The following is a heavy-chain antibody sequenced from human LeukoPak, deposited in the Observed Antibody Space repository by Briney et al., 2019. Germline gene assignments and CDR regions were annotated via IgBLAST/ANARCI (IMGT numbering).Heavy chain of an antibody. Sequence: GGSLRLSCAASGFTFSSYGMHWVRQAPGKRLEWVAVISYDGSNKYYADSVKGRFTISRDNSKNTLYLQMNSLRAEDTAVYYCANPLLPAATNYWGQGTLVTVSS. J-gene: IGHJ4*02. CDR3: ANPLLPAATNY. CDR2: ISYDGSNK. CDR1: GFTFSSYG. V-gene: IGHV3-30*18. D-gene: IGHD2-2*01.